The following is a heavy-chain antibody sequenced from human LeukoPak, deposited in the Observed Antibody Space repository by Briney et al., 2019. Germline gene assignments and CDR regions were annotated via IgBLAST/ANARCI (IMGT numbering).Heavy chain of an antibody. CDR2: IWYDGSNK. CDR1: GFTFASHG. D-gene: IGHD7-27*01. CDR3: VRWGPDKAMDV. Sequence: GGSRRLSCEASGFTFASHGMHGVGQAPGKGLGGVAVIWYDGSNKYYADSVKGRFTISRDNSKNTLYVEMNSLRAEDTAVYYCVRWGPDKAMDVWDKGTTVTVSS. V-gene: IGHV3-33*01. J-gene: IGHJ6*03.